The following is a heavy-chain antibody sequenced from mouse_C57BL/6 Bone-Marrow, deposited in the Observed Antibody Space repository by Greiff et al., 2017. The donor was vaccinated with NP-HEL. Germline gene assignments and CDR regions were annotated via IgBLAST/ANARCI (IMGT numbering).Heavy chain of an antibody. CDR1: GFNIKDDY. CDR3: TTDVYAMDY. CDR2: IDPENGDT. V-gene: IGHV14-4*01. J-gene: IGHJ4*01. Sequence: VQLKQSGAELVRPGASVKLSCTASGFNIKDDYMHWVKQRPEQGLEWIGWIDPENGDTEYASKFQGKATRTADTSSNTAYLQLSSLTSEDTAVYYCTTDVYAMDYWGQGTSVTVSS.